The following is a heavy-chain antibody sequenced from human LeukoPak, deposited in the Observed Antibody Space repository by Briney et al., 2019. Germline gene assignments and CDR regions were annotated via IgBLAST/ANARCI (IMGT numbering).Heavy chain of an antibody. D-gene: IGHD2/OR15-2a*01. CDR2: IYYSGNT. Sequence: SETLSLTCSVSGGSISSSTYYWGWIRQPPGKGREWIGSIYYSGNTYYNPSLNSRVTIYIDTSRNQFSLKLSSVTDADTAVYYCARHPRPTSSSYYYMDVWGKGPTVTVSS. CDR1: GGSISSSTYY. J-gene: IGHJ6*03. CDR3: ARHPRPTSSSYYYMDV. V-gene: IGHV4-39*01.